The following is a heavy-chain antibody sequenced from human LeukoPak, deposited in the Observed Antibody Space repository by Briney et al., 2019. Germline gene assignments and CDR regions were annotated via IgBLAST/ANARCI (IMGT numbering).Heavy chain of an antibody. CDR1: GYTFTDYY. Sequence: ASVTVSRKASGYTFTDYYLHWVRQAPGQGLEWMGWINGNSGGSTSYAQKFQGRVTMTRDMSTSTVYMELSSMRSEDTAVYYCASNAMVRGVPDYWGQGTLVTVSS. CDR3: ASNAMVRGVPDY. D-gene: IGHD3-10*01. V-gene: IGHV1-46*01. J-gene: IGHJ4*02. CDR2: INGNSGGST.